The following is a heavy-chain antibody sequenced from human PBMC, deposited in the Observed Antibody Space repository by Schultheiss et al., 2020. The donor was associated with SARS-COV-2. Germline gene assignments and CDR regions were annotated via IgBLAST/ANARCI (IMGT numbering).Heavy chain of an antibody. J-gene: IGHJ4*02. CDR1: GGSISSSNW. CDR2: INHSGST. V-gene: IGHV4-4*02. Sequence: SQTLSLTCAVSGGSISSSNWWSWVRQPPGKGLEWIGEINHSGSTNYNPSLKSRVTISFDTSNNQLSLKLSSVTVADTAVYYCAREVAETLWFDYWGRGTLGTVS. CDR3: AREVAETLWFDY. D-gene: IGHD6-19*01.